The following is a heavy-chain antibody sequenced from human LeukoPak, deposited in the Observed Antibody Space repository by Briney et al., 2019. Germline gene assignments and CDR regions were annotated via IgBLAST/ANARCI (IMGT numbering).Heavy chain of an antibody. Sequence: AGGSLRLSCAGSGFTFRTYGMHWVRQAPGKGLEWVAIISDDGSNKYYADSVKGRFTISRDNSKKTLYLQMNSLRAEDTAVYYCAKDFSQYGIAARIPIDYWGQGTLVTVSS. J-gene: IGHJ4*02. D-gene: IGHD6-6*01. CDR1: GFTFRTYG. CDR2: ISDDGSNK. V-gene: IGHV3-30*18. CDR3: AKDFSQYGIAARIPIDY.